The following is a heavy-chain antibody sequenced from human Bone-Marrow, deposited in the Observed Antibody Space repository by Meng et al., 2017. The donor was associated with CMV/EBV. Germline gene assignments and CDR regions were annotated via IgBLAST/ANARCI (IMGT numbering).Heavy chain of an antibody. J-gene: IGHJ3*02. CDR3: ARDWYYDFYSEASDAFDI. CDR1: GFTLSPYG. V-gene: IGHV3-48*04. CDR2: INWSSTAK. Sequence: GGSLRLSCVASGFTLSPYGMNWVRQAPGRGLEWISYINWSSTAKYYADSVKGRFTISRDNAKNSLYLQMNSLRAEDTAVYYCARDWYYDFYSEASDAFDIWGQGTMVTVSS. D-gene: IGHD3-3*01.